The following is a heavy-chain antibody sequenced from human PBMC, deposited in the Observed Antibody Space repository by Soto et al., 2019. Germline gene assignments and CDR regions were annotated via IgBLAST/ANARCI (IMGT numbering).Heavy chain of an antibody. J-gene: IGHJ3*02. V-gene: IGHV3-74*01. CDR2: INPDASDA. Sequence: EVQLVESGGGLVQSGGSLRLSCAASGFTFSSHWLHWVRQTPGEGLVSVSRINPDASDADYADSVKGRFTISRDNAKSTLYLDMNSLRAEDTGVYYCARPKTMVYSAFDTWGQGTMVTVSS. CDR1: GFTFSSHW. D-gene: IGHD2-8*01. CDR3: ARPKTMVYSAFDT.